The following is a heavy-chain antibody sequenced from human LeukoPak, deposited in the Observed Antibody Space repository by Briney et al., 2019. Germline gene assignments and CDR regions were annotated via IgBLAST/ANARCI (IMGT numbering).Heavy chain of an antibody. J-gene: IGHJ4*02. CDR1: GGSISSSSYY. D-gene: IGHD5-12*01. CDR3: ARQSSGYHYDY. Sequence: PSETPSLTCTVSGGSISSSSYYWGWLRQPPGKGLEWIRSIYYSGRTYYNPSRKSRVTISPDTSKNQFSLKLTSGTAPGTAVYYCARQSSGYHYDYWGQGTLVTVSS. CDR2: IYYSGRT. V-gene: IGHV4-39*01.